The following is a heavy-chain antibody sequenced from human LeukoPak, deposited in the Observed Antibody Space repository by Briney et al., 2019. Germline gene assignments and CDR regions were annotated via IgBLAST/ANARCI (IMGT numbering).Heavy chain of an antibody. CDR3: ARRWSIATHAFDI. D-gene: IGHD6-6*01. V-gene: IGHV5-51*01. J-gene: IGHJ3*02. Sequence: RGESLKISCKGSGYSFTSYWIGWVRQMPGKGLEWMGIIYPGDSDTRYSPSFQGQVTISADKSISTAYLQWSSLRASDTAMYYCARRWSIATHAFDIWGQGTMVTVSS. CDR2: IYPGDSDT. CDR1: GYSFTSYW.